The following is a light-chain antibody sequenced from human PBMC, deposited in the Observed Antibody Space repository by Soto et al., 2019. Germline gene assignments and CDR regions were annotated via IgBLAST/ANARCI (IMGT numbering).Light chain of an antibody. CDR1: SSDVGGYNY. CDR2: EVS. J-gene: IGLJ2*01. Sequence: QYALTQPASVCGSPGQSITISCTGTSSDVGGYNYVSWYQQHPGKAPKLMIYEVSNRPSGVSNRFSGSKSGNTASLTISGLQAEDEADYYCSSYTSSSTLVFGGGTKVTVL. V-gene: IGLV2-14*01. CDR3: SSYTSSSTLV.